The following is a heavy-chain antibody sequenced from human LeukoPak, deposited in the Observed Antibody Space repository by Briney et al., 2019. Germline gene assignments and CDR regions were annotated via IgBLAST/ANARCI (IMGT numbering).Heavy chain of an antibody. Sequence: SETLSLTCTVSGGSISSYYWSWIRQPAGKGLEWIGRIYTSGSTNYNPSLKSRVTMSVDTSKNQFSLKLSSVTAADTAVYYCARDPYCSGGSCYSYWGQGTLVTVSS. J-gene: IGHJ4*02. CDR2: IYTSGST. V-gene: IGHV4-4*07. D-gene: IGHD2-15*01. CDR3: ARDPYCSGGSCYSY. CDR1: GGSISSYY.